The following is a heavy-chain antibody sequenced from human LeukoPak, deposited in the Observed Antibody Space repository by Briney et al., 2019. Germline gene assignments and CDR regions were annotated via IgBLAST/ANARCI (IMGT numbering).Heavy chain of an antibody. CDR3: AREYGDALYAFDI. V-gene: IGHV1-69*13. CDR1: GGTFSSYA. D-gene: IGHD7-27*01. Sequence: SVKVSCKASGGTFSSYAISWVRQAPGQGLEWMGGIIPIFGTANYAQKFQGRVTITADESTSTAYMELSSLRSEDTAVYYCAREYGDALYAFDIWGQGTMVTVSS. J-gene: IGHJ3*02. CDR2: IIPIFGTA.